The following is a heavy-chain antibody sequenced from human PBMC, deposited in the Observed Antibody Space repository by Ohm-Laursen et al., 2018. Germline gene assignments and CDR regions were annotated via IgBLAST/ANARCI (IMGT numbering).Heavy chain of an antibody. J-gene: IGHJ4*02. CDR2: IYHSGST. V-gene: IGHV4-38-2*01. CDR1: GYSISSGYF. CDR3: ARKTDWNHYYFDY. Sequence: SETLSLTCAVSGYSISSGYFWGWIRQPPGKGLEWIGTIYHSGSTYYNPSLKSRVTISVDTSKNQFSLNLSSVTAADTAMYYCARKTDWNHYYFDYWGQGTLVTVSS. D-gene: IGHD1-1*01.